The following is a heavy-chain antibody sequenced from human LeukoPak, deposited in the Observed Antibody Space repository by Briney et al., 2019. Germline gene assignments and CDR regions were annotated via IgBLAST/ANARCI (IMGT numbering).Heavy chain of an antibody. CDR2: MNPNSGNT. CDR3: ARHCSSTSCSIQWMDV. Sequence: VKVSCKASGYTFTSYDINWVRQATGQGLEWMGWMNPNSGNTGYAQKFQGRVTMTRNTSISTVYMELSSLRSEDTAVYYCARHCSSTSCSIQWMDVWGQGTTVTVSS. CDR1: GYTFTSYD. D-gene: IGHD2-2*01. V-gene: IGHV1-8*01. J-gene: IGHJ6*02.